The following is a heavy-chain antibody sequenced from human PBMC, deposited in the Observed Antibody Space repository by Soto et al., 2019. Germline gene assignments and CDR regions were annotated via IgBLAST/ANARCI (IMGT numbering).Heavy chain of an antibody. CDR3: GKQAAAGKYYYGRDV. D-gene: IGHD6-13*01. CDR1: GYSFTTYW. Sequence: GESLKISCKGSGYSFTTYWIGWVRQMPGKGLECMGIIYPGDSDTRYGPSFQGQVTISADKSISTAYLQWSSLKASDTAMYYCGKQAAAGKYYYGRDVWGQGTTVTVSS. CDR2: IYPGDSDT. V-gene: IGHV5-51*01. J-gene: IGHJ6*02.